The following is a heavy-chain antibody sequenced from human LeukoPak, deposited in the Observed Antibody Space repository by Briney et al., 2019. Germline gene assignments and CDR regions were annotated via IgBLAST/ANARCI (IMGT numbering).Heavy chain of an antibody. CDR3: ASSSGSWGFDY. CDR2: SYSGGST. D-gene: IGHD1-26*01. J-gene: IGHJ4*02. Sequence: GGSLRLSLAASGLSVSGNYMSWVRQAPGKGLEWVSVSYSGGSTDSADSVKGRFTISRDNSKNTLYLQMNSLRAEDTAVYYCASSSGSWGFDYWGQGTLVTVSS. CDR1: GLSVSGNY. V-gene: IGHV3-53*01.